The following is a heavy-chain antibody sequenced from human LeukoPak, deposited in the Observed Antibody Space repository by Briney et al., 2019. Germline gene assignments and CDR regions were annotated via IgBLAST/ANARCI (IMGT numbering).Heavy chain of an antibody. Sequence: GGSLRLSCAASGFTVSSNYMSWVRQAPGKGLEWVSVIYSGGSTYYADSVKGRFTISRDNSKNTLYLQMNSLRAEDTAVYYCAKDLTPIVGASSDWGQGTLVTVSS. CDR3: AKDLTPIVGASSD. CDR1: GFTVSSNY. V-gene: IGHV3-66*01. D-gene: IGHD1-26*01. J-gene: IGHJ4*02. CDR2: IYSGGST.